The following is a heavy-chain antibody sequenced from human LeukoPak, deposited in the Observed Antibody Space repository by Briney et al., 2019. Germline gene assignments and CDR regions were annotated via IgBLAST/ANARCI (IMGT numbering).Heavy chain of an antibody. V-gene: IGHV4-61*02. CDR3: ARDHHDYGGNSGLQH. Sequence: PSETLSLTCTVSGGSISSGSYYWSWIRQPAGKGLEWIGRIYTSGSTNYNPSLKSRVTISVDTSKNQFSVKLSSVTAADTAVYYCARDHHDYGGNSGLQHWGQGTLVTVSS. D-gene: IGHD4-23*01. J-gene: IGHJ1*01. CDR1: GGSISSGSYY. CDR2: IYTSGST.